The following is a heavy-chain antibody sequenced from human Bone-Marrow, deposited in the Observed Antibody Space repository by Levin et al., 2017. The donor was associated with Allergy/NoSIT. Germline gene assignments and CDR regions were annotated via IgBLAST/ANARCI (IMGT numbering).Heavy chain of an antibody. CDR1: GFTFDDYA. CDR2: ISWDGGST. J-gene: IGHJ6*02. Sequence: SCAASGFTFDDYAMHWVRQAPGKGLEWVSLISWDGGSTYYADSVKGRFTISRDNSKNSLYLQMNSLRAEDTALYYCAKDTRGYSSGWYPYYYYGMDVWGQGTTVTVSS. D-gene: IGHD6-19*01. CDR3: AKDTRGYSSGWYPYYYYGMDV. V-gene: IGHV3-43D*04.